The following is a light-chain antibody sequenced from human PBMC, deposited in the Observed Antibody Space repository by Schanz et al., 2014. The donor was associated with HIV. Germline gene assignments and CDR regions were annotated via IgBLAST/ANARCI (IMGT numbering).Light chain of an antibody. Sequence: QSALTQPASVSGSPGQSITISCTGTSSDVGAYNSVSWWQQQHPGKAPKLVIYEVTKRPSGVSNRFSGSKSGNTASLTISGLRAEDEADYYCSSLSTSGAPVFGTGTKLTVL. CDR1: SSDVGAYNS. CDR2: EVT. J-gene: IGLJ1*01. V-gene: IGLV2-14*01. CDR3: SSLSTSGAPV.